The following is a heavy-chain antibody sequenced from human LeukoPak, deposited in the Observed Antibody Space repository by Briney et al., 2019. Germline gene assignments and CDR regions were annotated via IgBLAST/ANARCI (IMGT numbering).Heavy chain of an antibody. CDR3: ARDGGRRPAASYYYYGMDV. Sequence: ASVKVSCKASGYTFTSYAMNWVRQAPGQGLEWMGWINTNTGNPTYAQGFTGRFVFSLDTSVSTAYLQICSLKAEDTAVYYCARDGGRRPAASYYYYGMDVWGKGTTVTASS. CDR1: GYTFTSYA. V-gene: IGHV7-4-1*01. J-gene: IGHJ6*04. CDR2: INTNTGNP. D-gene: IGHD2-2*01.